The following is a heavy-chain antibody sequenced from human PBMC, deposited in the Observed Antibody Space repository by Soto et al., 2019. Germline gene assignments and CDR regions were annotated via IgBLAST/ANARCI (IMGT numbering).Heavy chain of an antibody. CDR2: ISAKTGNT. Sequence: ASVKVSCQASGYTFTSYGISWALQAPGQGLEWMGWISAKTGNTNYAQKLQGRATITTDTSTSTAYREERSLRSDATAVYYCARLHGGGRVAFDIWGQGTMVTVSS. CDR1: GYTFTSYG. J-gene: IGHJ3*02. V-gene: IGHV1-18*01. D-gene: IGHD2-15*01. CDR3: ARLHGGGRVAFDI.